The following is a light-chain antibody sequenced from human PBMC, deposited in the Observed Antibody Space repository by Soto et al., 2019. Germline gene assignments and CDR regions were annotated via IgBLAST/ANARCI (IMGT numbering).Light chain of an antibody. CDR3: LLSYNAARV. V-gene: IGLV7-46*01. Sequence: QAVVTQEPSLTVSPGGTVTRTCGSSTGAVTSNHHPYWFQQKAGQAPRTLIYDTSNKHSWTPARFSGSLLGDKAALTLSGAQPEDEAQYYCLLSYNAARVFGGGTKVTVL. CDR2: DTS. J-gene: IGLJ2*01. CDR1: TGAVTSNHH.